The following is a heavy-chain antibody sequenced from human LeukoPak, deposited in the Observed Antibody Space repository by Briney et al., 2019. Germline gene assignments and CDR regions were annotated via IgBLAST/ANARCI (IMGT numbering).Heavy chain of an antibody. CDR3: ARDGYYYDSSGYYPRLYYMDV. V-gene: IGHV1-18*01. J-gene: IGHJ6*03. CDR1: GYTFTSYG. D-gene: IGHD3-22*01. CDR2: ISAYNGNT. Sequence: ASVNVSCKASGYTFTSYGISWVRQAPGQGLEWMGWISAYNGNTNYAQKLQGRVTMTTDTSTSTAYMELRSLRSDDTAVYYCARDGYYYDSSGYYPRLYYMDVWGKGTTVTVSS.